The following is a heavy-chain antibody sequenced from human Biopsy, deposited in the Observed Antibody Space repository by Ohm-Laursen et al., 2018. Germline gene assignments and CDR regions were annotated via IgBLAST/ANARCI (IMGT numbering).Heavy chain of an antibody. V-gene: IGHV4-59*08. D-gene: IGHD2-15*01. CDR3: ARRGSGGRSFDY. Sequence: GTLSFTCSVSGDSINSSYWSWIRQPPGKGLEWIGFISNSGNTNYNPSLKSRVTISVDTSKNQISLKLGSVTVADTAVFYCARRGSGGRSFDYWGQGSLVTVSS. CDR1: GDSINSSY. CDR2: ISNSGNT. J-gene: IGHJ4*02.